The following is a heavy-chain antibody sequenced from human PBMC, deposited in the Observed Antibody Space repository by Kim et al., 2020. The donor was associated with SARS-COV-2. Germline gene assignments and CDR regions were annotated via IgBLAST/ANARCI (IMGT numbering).Heavy chain of an antibody. V-gene: IGHV3-74*01. CDR2: INSDGSST. CDR3: ARRGQFPEYYYGMDV. Sequence: GGSLRLSCAASGFTFSSYWMHWVRQAPGKGLVWVSRINSDGSSTSYADSVKGRFTISRDKAKNKLYLQMNSLRAEDTAVYYCARRGQFPEYYYGMDVWGQGSTVTVSS. J-gene: IGHJ6*02. CDR1: GFTFSSYW.